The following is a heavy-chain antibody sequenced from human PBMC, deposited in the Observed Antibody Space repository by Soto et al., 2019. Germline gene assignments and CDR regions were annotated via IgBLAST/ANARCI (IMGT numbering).Heavy chain of an antibody. J-gene: IGHJ4*02. Sequence: SETRSRTCAVSGGSFTSNSWWTFFRQPPGQGLECIGEIYRTGSTNYNPSLKSRVTISLDKSENQFSLKVTSLTAADTAVYYCASRDPGTSVDYWGQGTLVTVSS. CDR2: IYRTGST. V-gene: IGHV4-4*02. CDR1: GGSFTSNSW. CDR3: ASRDPGTSVDY. D-gene: IGHD1-7*01.